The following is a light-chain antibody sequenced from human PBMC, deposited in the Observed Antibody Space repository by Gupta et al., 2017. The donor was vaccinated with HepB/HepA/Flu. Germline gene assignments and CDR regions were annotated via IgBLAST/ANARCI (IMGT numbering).Light chain of an antibody. J-gene: IGKJ1*01. V-gene: IGKV3-15*01. Sequence: EIVMTQSPATLSVSPGERATLSCRASQSVSSNLAWYQQKPGQAPRLLIYGASTRATGIPARFSGSGYGTEFTLTISSRQSEDFAVYYCQQYNNWPRWTVGQGTKVEIK. CDR1: QSVSSN. CDR3: QQYNNWPRWT. CDR2: GAS.